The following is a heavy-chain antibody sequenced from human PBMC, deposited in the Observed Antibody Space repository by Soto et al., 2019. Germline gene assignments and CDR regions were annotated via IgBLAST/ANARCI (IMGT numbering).Heavy chain of an antibody. V-gene: IGHV3-30*18. CDR2: ISADGSDK. J-gene: IGHJ4*02. Sequence: QVQLVESGGGVVQPGRSLRLSCAASGFTFSNFGMHWVRQAPGKGLEWVAAISADGSDKYFSGSVKGRFTISRDNSKNTLFLQMNSPRVEDTAVYYCVKGSDVARQELDYWGQGTLVTVSS. CDR3: VKGSDVARQELDY. CDR1: GFTFSNFG. D-gene: IGHD3-3*01.